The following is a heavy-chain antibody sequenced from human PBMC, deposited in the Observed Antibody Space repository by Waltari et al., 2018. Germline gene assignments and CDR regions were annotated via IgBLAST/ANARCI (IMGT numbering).Heavy chain of an antibody. Sequence: EVQLVESGGGLVQPGGSLSLSCAASGFTFSRDWMSWVRQAPGKGLEGVANIKQDGSEKYYVDSGKGRFTISRDNAKNSLYLQMNSLRAEDTAVYYCARGGRWAFDYWGQGTLVTVSS. J-gene: IGHJ4*02. CDR2: IKQDGSEK. V-gene: IGHV3-7*01. CDR1: GFTFSRDW. CDR3: ARGGRWAFDY.